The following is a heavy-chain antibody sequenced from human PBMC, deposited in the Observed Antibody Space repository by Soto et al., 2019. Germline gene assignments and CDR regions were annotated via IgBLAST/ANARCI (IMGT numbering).Heavy chain of an antibody. V-gene: IGHV3-23*01. CDR3: AKDNRGIGRGYYYGMDV. CDR2: ISGSGGST. J-gene: IGHJ6*02. D-gene: IGHD3-16*01. Sequence: GGSLRLSCAASGFFFSSYTMHWVRQAQGKGLEWVAAISGSGGSTYYADSVKGRFTISRGNSKNTLYLQMNSLRAEDTAVYYCAKDNRGIGRGYYYGMDVWGQGTTVTVSS. CDR1: GFFFSSYT.